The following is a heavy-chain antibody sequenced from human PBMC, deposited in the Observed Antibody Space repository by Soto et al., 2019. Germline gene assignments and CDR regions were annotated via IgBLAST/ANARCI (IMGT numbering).Heavy chain of an antibody. D-gene: IGHD3-22*01. J-gene: IGHJ3*02. CDR2: IYYSGST. CDR3: ARVRILDSNGYYSDAFDI. CDR1: GGSISSGDYY. Sequence: QVQLQESGPGLVKPSQTLSLTCTVSGGSISSGDYYWSWIRQPPGKGLEWIGYIYYSGSTYYNPALKGRVTITVDTTKNPFALKLSFVTAADTAVYYCARVRILDSNGYYSDAFDIWGQGTMVTVSS. V-gene: IGHV4-30-4*01.